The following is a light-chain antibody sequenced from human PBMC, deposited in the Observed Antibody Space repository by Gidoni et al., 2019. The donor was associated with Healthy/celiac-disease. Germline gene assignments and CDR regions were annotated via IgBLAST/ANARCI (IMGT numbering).Light chain of an antibody. Sequence: DIQMTQSPSSLSASVGDRVTITCRASQSISSYLNWYQQKPGKAPKLLIYAASSLQSGVPPRFSGSGSGTDFTLTISSLQPEDFATYYCQQSYSVVGFGGGTKVEIK. CDR3: QQSYSVVG. CDR1: QSISSY. J-gene: IGKJ4*01. CDR2: AAS. V-gene: IGKV1-39*01.